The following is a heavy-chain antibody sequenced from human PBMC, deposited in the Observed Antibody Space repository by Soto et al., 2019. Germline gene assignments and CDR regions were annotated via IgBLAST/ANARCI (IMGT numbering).Heavy chain of an antibody. CDR1: GDSVTNYF. V-gene: IGHV4-59*02. D-gene: IGHD2-8*01. J-gene: IGHJ4*02. CDR2: MYHGGRT. Sequence: XXTLSLPCTVSGDSVTNYFWRWMPQPPGKGLEWIGHMYHGGRTNYSPSLKSRVTMSLDSSRNQFSLNLSSVTAAETAVYFCARDPGYCTNGVCPIFDFWGQGLLVTVSS. CDR3: ARDPGYCTNGVCPIFDF.